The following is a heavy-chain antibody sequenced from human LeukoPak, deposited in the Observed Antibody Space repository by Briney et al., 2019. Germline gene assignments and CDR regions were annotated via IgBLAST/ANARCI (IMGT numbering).Heavy chain of an antibody. CDR3: ARAGSSTVTTFN. J-gene: IGHJ4*02. CDR1: GFTFSSYS. CDR2: ISSSSSYI. D-gene: IGHD4-17*01. Sequence: PGGSLRLSCAASGFTFSSYSMNWVRQAPGKGLEWVSSISSSSSYIYYADSVKGRFTISRDNAKNSLYLQMNSLRAEDTAVYYCARAGSSTVTTFNWGQGTLVTVSS. V-gene: IGHV3-21*01.